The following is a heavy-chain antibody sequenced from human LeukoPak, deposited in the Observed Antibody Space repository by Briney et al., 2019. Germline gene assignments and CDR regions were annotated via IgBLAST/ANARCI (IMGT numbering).Heavy chain of an antibody. V-gene: IGHV4-39*01. J-gene: IGHJ6*03. CDR2: IYYSGST. CDR1: GGSISSSSYY. CDR3: ARHVRPGYYYYYMDV. Sequence: SETLSLTCTVSGGSISSSSYYWGWIRQPPGKGLEWIGSIYYSGSTYYNPSLKSRVTISVDTSKNQFSLKLSSVTAADTAVHYCARHVRPGYYYYYMDVWGKGTTVTVSS. D-gene: IGHD3-10*02.